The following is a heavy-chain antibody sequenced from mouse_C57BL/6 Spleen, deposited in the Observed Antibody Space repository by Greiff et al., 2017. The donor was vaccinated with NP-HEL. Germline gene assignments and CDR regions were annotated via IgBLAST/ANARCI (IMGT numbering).Heavy chain of an antibody. V-gene: IGHV1-50*01. CDR3: AREVYYGNYDFDY. Sequence: QVQLQQPGAELVKPGASVKLSCKASGYTFTSYWMQWVKQRPGQGLEWIGDIDPSDSYTNYNQKFKGKATLTVDTSSSTAYMQLSSLTSEDSAVYDCAREVYYGNYDFDYWGQGTTLTVSS. J-gene: IGHJ2*01. CDR1: GYTFTSYW. D-gene: IGHD2-1*01. CDR2: IDPSDSYT.